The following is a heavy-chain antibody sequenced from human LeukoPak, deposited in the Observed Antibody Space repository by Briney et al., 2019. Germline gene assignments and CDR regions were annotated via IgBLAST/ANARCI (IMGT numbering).Heavy chain of an antibody. J-gene: IGHJ6*02. D-gene: IGHD3-16*01. Sequence: GGSLRLSCAASGFTFSSYSMNWVRQAPGKGLEWVSSISSSSSYIYYADSVKGRFTISRDNAKNSLYLQMNSLRAEDTAVYYCARDGRLAKVEGEDYYYDGMDVWGQGTTVIVSS. CDR3: ARDGRLAKVEGEDYYYDGMDV. CDR2: ISSSSSYI. V-gene: IGHV3-21*01. CDR1: GFTFSSYS.